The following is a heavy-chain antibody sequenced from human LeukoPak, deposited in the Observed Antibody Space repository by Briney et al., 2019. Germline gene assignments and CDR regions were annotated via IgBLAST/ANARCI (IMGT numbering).Heavy chain of an antibody. V-gene: IGHV3-21*01. CDR2: ISSSSSYI. CDR1: GFTFSSYS. CDR3: ARYATVTTKARWFDY. D-gene: IGHD4-17*01. Sequence: GGSLRLSCAASGFTFSSYSMNWVRQAPGKELEWVSSISSSSSYIYYADSVKGRFTISRDNAKNSLYLQMNSLRAEDTAVYYCARYATVTTKARWFDYWGQGTLVTVSS. J-gene: IGHJ4*02.